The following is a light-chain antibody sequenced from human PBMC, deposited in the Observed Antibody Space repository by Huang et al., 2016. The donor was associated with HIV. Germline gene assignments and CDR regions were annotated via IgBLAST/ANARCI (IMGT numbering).Light chain of an antibody. CDR2: SAS. CDR3: QQYDNWPPMYT. V-gene: IGKV3-15*01. J-gene: IGKJ2*01. Sequence: EIVMTQSPATLSVSPGARATLSCRASQRVSRNLAWYQQKPGQAPRLLIYSASTRGTDVPARVSGSGSGTDFTLTISSLQSEDFAVYYCQQYDNWPPMYTFGQGTKLEI. CDR1: QRVSRN.